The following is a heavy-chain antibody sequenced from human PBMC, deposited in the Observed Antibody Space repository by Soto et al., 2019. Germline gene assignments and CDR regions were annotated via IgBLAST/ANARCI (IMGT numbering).Heavy chain of an antibody. Sequence: SETLSLTCTVSGGSISSDSYYWGWIRQSPEKGLEWIASISYSGSTYYNPTLKSRLIISVDTSKSQFSLKLSSVTAADTAVYYCASAGTFRYNWFDPWGQGTLVTVS. CDR1: GGSISSDSYY. D-gene: IGHD6-13*01. V-gene: IGHV4-39*07. J-gene: IGHJ5*02. CDR2: ISYSGST. CDR3: ASAGTFRYNWFDP.